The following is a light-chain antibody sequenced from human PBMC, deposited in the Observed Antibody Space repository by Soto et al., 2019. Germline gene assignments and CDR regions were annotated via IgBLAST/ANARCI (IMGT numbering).Light chain of an antibody. CDR3: QQSDSTIT. CDR2: AAS. V-gene: IGKV1-39*01. Sequence: DIQMTQYTYSLSASLGDRVTITFRASQSISSYLNWYQQKPGKAPKLLIYAASSLQSGVPSRFSGSGSGTDFTLTISSLQPEDFATYYCQQSDSTITFGQGRRLEIK. CDR1: QSISSY. J-gene: IGKJ5*01.